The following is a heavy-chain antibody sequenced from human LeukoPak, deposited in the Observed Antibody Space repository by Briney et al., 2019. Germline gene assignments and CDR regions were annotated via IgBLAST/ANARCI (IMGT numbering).Heavy chain of an antibody. D-gene: IGHD5-24*01. CDR3: ARGIGDGYNHPFDY. CDR1: GGSISSYY. V-gene: IGHV4-59*01. Sequence: SETLSLTCTVSGGSISSYYWSWIRQPPGKGLEGIGYIYYSGSTNYNPSLKSRVTISVDTSKNQFSLKLSSVTAADTAVYYCARGIGDGYNHPFDYWGQGTLVTVSS. CDR2: IYYSGST. J-gene: IGHJ4*02.